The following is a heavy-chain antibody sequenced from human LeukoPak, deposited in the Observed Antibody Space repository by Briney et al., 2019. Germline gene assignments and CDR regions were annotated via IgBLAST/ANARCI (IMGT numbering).Heavy chain of an antibody. J-gene: IGHJ4*02. V-gene: IGHV4-59*08. D-gene: IGHD3-10*01. CDR3: ARHNARLRGWIGEVDF. CDR2: IYYSGST. Sequence: SETLSLTCAVYGGSFSGYYWSWIRQPPGKGLEWIAYIYYSGSTNYNPSFKSRVTISVDTSRSQFSLMLSSVIAADTAVYYCARHNARLRGWIGEVDFWGQGALVAVSS. CDR1: GGSFSGYY.